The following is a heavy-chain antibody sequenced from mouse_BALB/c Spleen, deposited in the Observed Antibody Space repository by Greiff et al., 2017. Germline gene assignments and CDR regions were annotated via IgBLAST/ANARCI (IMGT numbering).Heavy chain of an antibody. J-gene: IGHJ1*01. CDR1: GYSFTGYT. D-gene: IGHD1-1*01. CDR2: INPYNGGT. CDR3: AREYYGSITYFDV. V-gene: IGHV1-18*01. Sequence: VHVKQSGPELVKPGASMKISCKASGYSFTGYTMNWVKQSHGKNLEWIGLINPYNGGTSYNQKFKGKATLTVDKSSSTAYMELLSLTSEDSAVYYCAREYYGSITYFDVWGAGTTVTVSS.